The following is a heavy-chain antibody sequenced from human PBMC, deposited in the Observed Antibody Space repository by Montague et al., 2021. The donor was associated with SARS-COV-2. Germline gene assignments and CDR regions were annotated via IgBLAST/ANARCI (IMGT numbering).Heavy chain of an antibody. J-gene: IGHJ4*01. CDR3: ARHSQRTSVLNRAGVIGRGTGAFEQ. Sequence: SETLSLTCSVSGNSLSNSRYFWGWIRQPPRKGLEWIGSFYFGGKFLYNSSLESRVTISVDTSKNQFSLQLSSVTASDTAVYYCARHSQRTSVLNRAGVIGRGTGAFEQWGRGILVTVSS. CDR2: FYFGGKF. CDR1: GNSLSNSRYF. V-gene: IGHV4-39*01. D-gene: IGHD2-15*01.